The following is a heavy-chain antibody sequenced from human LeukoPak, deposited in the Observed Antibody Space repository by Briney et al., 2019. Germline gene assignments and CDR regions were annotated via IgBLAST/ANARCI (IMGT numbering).Heavy chain of an antibody. Sequence: ASVKVSCKASGYTFTSYDISWVRQATGQGLEWMGWMNPNRGNTSYAQKFQGRVPITKNTSISTAYMELSSLRSEDTAGYYCARRGYSSSWYVPYSKRYYFDYWGQGTLVTVS. CDR1: GYTFTSYD. V-gene: IGHV1-8*01. CDR3: ARRGYSSSWYVPYSKRYYFDY. J-gene: IGHJ4*02. CDR2: MNPNRGNT. D-gene: IGHD6-13*01.